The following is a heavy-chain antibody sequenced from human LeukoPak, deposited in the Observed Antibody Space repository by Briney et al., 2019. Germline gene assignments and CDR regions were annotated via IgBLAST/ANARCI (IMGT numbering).Heavy chain of an antibody. J-gene: IGHJ4*02. CDR2: IQDDGATT. CDR1: GLTFSNFP. D-gene: IGHD3-22*01. V-gene: IGHV3-30*02. CDR3: ATQSITLVVVISPFDY. Sequence: PGGSLRLSCAASGLTFSNFPMHWVRQAPGKGLVWVALIQDDGATTNYVDSVRGRFTISRDNSKSTVYLQMNSLKPDDTAVYYCATQSITLVVVISPFDYWGQGTLVTVSS.